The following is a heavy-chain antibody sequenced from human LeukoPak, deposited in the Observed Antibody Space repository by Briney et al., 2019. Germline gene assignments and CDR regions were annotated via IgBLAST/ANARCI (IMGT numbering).Heavy chain of an antibody. Sequence: SGTLSLTCAVSGGSISSSNWWSWVRQPPGKGLEWIGEIYHSGSTNYNPSLKSRVTISVDKSKNQFSLKLSSVTAADTAVYYCARRGYSGYDAYYGMDVWGQGTTVTVSS. CDR3: ARRGYSGYDAYYGMDV. J-gene: IGHJ6*02. CDR1: GGSISSSNW. CDR2: IYHSGST. V-gene: IGHV4-4*02. D-gene: IGHD5-12*01.